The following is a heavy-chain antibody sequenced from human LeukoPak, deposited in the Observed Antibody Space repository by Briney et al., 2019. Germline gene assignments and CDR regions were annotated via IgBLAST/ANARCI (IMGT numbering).Heavy chain of an antibody. J-gene: IGHJ3*02. Sequence: SETLSLTCTVSDDSISSSSYYWAWIRQPPGKGLEWIGSIDHSGSTYCNPSLKSRVTISVATSKNQFSLKLSSVTAADTAVYYCARKWATTMIVVDDAFHIWGQGRMVTVSS. CDR1: DDSISSSSYY. D-gene: IGHD3-22*01. V-gene: IGHV4-39*01. CDR2: IDHSGST. CDR3: ARKWATTMIVVDDAFHI.